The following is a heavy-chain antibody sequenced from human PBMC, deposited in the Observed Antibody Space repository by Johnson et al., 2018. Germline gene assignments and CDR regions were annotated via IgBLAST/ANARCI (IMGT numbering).Heavy chain of an antibody. Sequence: QVQLVESGGGVVQPGRSLRLSCAASGFTFSSYAMHWVRQAPGKGLEWVAVISYDGSNKYYADSVKGRFTISRDNSKNTLYLQMNSLRDEDTAVYYCASGGGYYYYMDVWGKGTTVTVSS. V-gene: IGHV3-30-3*01. J-gene: IGHJ6*03. D-gene: IGHD2-15*01. CDR3: ASGGGYYYYMDV. CDR1: GFTFSSYA. CDR2: ISYDGSNK.